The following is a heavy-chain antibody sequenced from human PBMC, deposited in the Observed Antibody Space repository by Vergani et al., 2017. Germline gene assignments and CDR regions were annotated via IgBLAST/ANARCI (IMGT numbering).Heavy chain of an antibody. J-gene: IGHJ5*02. CDR2: INHSGST. Sequence: QVQLQQWGAGLLKPSETLSLTCAVYGGSFNSYYWNWIRQPPGKGLEWIGEINHSGSTNYNPSLKSRVTISVDTSKNQFSLKLSSVTAADTAVYYCARGVYCSSTSCYLTTGSRWFDPWGHGTLVTVSS. V-gene: IGHV4-34*01. CDR1: GGSFNSYY. CDR3: ARGVYCSSTSCYLTTGSRWFDP. D-gene: IGHD2-2*01.